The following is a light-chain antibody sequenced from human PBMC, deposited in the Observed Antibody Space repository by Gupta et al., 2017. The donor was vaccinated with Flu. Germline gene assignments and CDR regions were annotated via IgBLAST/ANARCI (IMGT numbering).Light chain of an antibody. Sequence: DIVMPQSPLSLPVTPGEPASISCRSSQSLLHSNGYNYLDWYLQKPGQSPQLLIYLGSNRASGVPDRFSGSGSGTDFTLKISRVEAEDVWVYYCMQALQTPWTFGQGTKVEIK. V-gene: IGKV2-28*01. CDR2: LGS. CDR1: QSLLHSNGYNY. J-gene: IGKJ1*01. CDR3: MQALQTPWT.